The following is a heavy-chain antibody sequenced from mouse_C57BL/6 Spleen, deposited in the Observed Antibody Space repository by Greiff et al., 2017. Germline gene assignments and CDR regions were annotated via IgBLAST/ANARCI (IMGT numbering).Heavy chain of an antibody. Sequence: EVQGVESGGGLVKPGGSLKLSCAASGFTFSDYGMHWVRQAPEKGLEWVAYISSGSSTIYYADTVKGRFPIPRDNANNTLFLQMTSLRSEDAAMYYCSSLSWDDGYFDVWGTGTTVTVSS. J-gene: IGHJ1*03. V-gene: IGHV5-17*01. CDR2: ISSGSSTI. CDR1: GFTFSDYG. CDR3: SSLSWDDGYFDV. D-gene: IGHD4-1*01.